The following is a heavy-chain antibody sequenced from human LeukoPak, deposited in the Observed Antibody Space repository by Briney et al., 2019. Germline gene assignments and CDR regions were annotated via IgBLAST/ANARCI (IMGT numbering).Heavy chain of an antibody. V-gene: IGHV3-23*01. Sequence: GASLRLSCAASGFAFSSYAMGWVRQAPGKGLEWVSTLSGSGVGTYYADSVRGRFTISRDNSKTTLYLQMNSLRAEDTAVYYCAKVGGGNTRGNFDYWGQGTLVTVSS. D-gene: IGHD4-23*01. CDR1: GFAFSSYA. J-gene: IGHJ4*02. CDR3: AKVGGGNTRGNFDY. CDR2: LSGSGVGT.